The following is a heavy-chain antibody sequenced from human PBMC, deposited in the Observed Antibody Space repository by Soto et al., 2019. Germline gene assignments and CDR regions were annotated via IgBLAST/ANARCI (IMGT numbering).Heavy chain of an antibody. CDR2: FDPEDGET. V-gene: IGHV1-24*01. J-gene: IGHJ4*02. CDR1: GYTLTELS. D-gene: IGHD6-13*01. Sequence: ASVKVSCKVSGYTLTELSMHWVRQAPGKGLEWMGGFDPEDGETIYAQKFQGRVTMTEDTSTDTAYMELSSLRSEDTAVYYCAKSDLTAAAGFFDYWGQGTLVTVSS. CDR3: AKSDLTAAAGFFDY.